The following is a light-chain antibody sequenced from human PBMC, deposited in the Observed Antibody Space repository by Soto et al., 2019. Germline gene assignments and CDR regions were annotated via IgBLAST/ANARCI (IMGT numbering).Light chain of an antibody. CDR2: GAS. V-gene: IGKV1-39*01. J-gene: IGKJ5*01. CDR1: HPISNY. Sequence: IPMTHSPSSLSASLLYRFTITCRSSHPISNYLNWYQHRPGKAPKLLIYGASTLQSGVPSRFSGSESGTDFTLTITSLQPEDCATYYCQQTYATPITFGQGTRLETK. CDR3: QQTYATPIT.